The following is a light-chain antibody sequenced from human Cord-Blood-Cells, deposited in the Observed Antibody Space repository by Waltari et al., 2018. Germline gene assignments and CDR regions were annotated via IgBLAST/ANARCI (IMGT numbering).Light chain of an antibody. CDR1: NIGSTS. J-gene: IGLJ3*02. V-gene: IGLV3-21*03. CDR3: QVWDSSSDHWV. Sequence: SYVLTPPPSVSVAPGKTARITCGGNNIGSTSVHWYQQKPGQAPVRVVYDDSDGPSGTPHRFSGSNSGNTATLTIIRVEAGDEADYYGQVWDSSSDHWVFGGGTNLTVL. CDR2: DDS.